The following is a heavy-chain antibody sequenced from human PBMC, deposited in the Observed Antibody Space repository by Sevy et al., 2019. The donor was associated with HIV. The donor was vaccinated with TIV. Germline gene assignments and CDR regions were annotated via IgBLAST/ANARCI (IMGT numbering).Heavy chain of an antibody. CDR3: AREGCTKPHDY. Sequence: GGSLRLSCAASGFTCSKYSMSWVRQPPGKGLEWVSTLSFGCGEINYADSVKGRFTISRDNSKSSVYLQMNNLRPEDTAMYYCAREGCTKPHDYWGQGTLVTVSS. J-gene: IGHJ4*02. CDR1: GFTCSKYS. D-gene: IGHD2-8*01. CDR2: LSFGCGEI. V-gene: IGHV3-23*01.